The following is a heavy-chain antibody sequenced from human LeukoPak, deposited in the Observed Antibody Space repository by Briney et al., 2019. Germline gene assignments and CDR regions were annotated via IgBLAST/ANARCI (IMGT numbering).Heavy chain of an antibody. V-gene: IGHV4-31*03. Sequence: SETLSLTCTVSGGSISSGGYYWSWIRQHPGKGLEWIGYIYYSGSTYYNPSLKSRVTISVDTSKNQFSLKLSSVTAADTAVYYCARLGYDILTGYVDLFDYWGQGTLVTVSS. CDR1: GGSISSGGYY. J-gene: IGHJ4*02. CDR2: IYYSGST. CDR3: ARLGYDILTGYVDLFDY. D-gene: IGHD3-9*01.